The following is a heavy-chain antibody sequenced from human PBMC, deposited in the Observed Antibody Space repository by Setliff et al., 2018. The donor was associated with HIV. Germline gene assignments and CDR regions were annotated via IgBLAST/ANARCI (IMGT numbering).Heavy chain of an antibody. CDR3: VRRTDYYGSGSESSFDY. Sequence: SETLSLTCAVSGSSIRGAYYWGWIRQPLGKGLEWIGSFYHGGSTLYNPSLRSRVTISVDTSKNHFSLILTSVTAADTAVYYCVRRTDYYGSGSESSFDYWGQGTLVTVSS. V-gene: IGHV4-38-2*01. D-gene: IGHD3-10*01. CDR2: FYHGGST. J-gene: IGHJ4*02. CDR1: GSSIRGAYY.